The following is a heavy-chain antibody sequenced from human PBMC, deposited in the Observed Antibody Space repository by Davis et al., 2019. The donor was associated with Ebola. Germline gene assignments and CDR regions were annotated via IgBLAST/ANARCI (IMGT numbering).Heavy chain of an antibody. J-gene: IGHJ4*02. Sequence: PGESLKISCAASGFTFSGSAMHWVRQASGKGLEWVGRIRSKANSYATAYAASVKGRFTISRDDSKNTAYLQMNSLKTEDTAVYYCTCTYGETDYWGQGTLVTVSS. CDR2: IRSKANSYAT. CDR3: TCTYGETDY. CDR1: GFTFSGSA. D-gene: IGHD4-17*01. V-gene: IGHV3-73*01.